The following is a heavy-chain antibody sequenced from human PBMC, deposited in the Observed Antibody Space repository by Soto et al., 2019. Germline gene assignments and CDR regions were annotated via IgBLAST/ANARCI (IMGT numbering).Heavy chain of an antibody. CDR3: ARGDRISIFVVINWLDP. J-gene: IGHJ5*02. CDR1: GYTFTGYY. V-gene: IGHV1-2*02. CDR2: IIPDSGAT. Sequence: GASVKVSCKASGYTFTGYYIHWVRQAPGQGLEWMGWIIPDSGATNYTQKFQGRVTMTSETSTNTAFLELSRLRSDDTAVYFCARGDRISIFVVINWLDPWGQGTLVTVSS. D-gene: IGHD3-3*01.